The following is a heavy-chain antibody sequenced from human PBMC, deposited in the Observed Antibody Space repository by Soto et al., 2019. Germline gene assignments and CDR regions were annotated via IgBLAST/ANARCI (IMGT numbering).Heavy chain of an antibody. J-gene: IGHJ4*02. Sequence: SETLSLTCTVSGGSISSGGYYWSWIRQHPGKGLEWIGYIYYSGSTYYNPSLKSRVTISVDTSKNQFSLKLSSVTAADTAVYYCARGPMYYDFWSGPDYWGQGTLVTVSS. CDR1: GGSISSGGYY. V-gene: IGHV4-31*03. CDR3: ARGPMYYDFWSGPDY. CDR2: IYYSGST. D-gene: IGHD3-3*01.